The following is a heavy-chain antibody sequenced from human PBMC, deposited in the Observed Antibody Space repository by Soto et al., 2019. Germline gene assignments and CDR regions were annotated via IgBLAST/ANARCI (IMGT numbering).Heavy chain of an antibody. CDR2: IYHSGST. D-gene: IGHD6-13*01. CDR3: ARAVRGARPTAAGTGDY. J-gene: IGHJ4*02. V-gene: IGHV4-4*02. CDR1: GGSISSSNW. Sequence: SETLSLTCAVSGGSISSSNWWSWVRQPPGKGLEWIGEIYHSGSTNHNPSLKSRVTISVDKSKNQFSLKLSSVTAADTAVYYCARAVRGARPTAAGTGDYWGQGTLVTVSS.